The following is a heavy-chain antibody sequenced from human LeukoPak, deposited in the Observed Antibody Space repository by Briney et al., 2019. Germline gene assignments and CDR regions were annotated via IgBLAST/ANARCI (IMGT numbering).Heavy chain of an antibody. CDR3: ARVYYDSSGYYYDGYSFDY. V-gene: IGHV3-7*01. J-gene: IGHJ4*02. CDR2: IKQDGSDK. D-gene: IGHD3-22*01. Sequence: GGSLRLSCAASGFTFSTYWMSWVRQAPGKGLEWVANIKQDGSDKFYVDSVKGRFTISRDNAKNSLYLQMNSLRAEDTALYYCARVYYDSSGYYYDGYSFDYWGQGTLVTVSS. CDR1: GFTFSTYW.